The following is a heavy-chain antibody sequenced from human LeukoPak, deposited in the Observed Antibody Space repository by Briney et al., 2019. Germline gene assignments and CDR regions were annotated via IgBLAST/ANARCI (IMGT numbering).Heavy chain of an antibody. J-gene: IGHJ3*02. Sequence: GGSLRLSCAASGFTFSDYYMSWIRQAPGKGLEWVPYISSSGSTIYYADSVKGRFTISRDNAKNSLYLQMNSLRAEDTAVYYCARDLCTRMKGCNDAFDIWGQGTMVTVSS. V-gene: IGHV3-11*01. D-gene: IGHD2-8*01. CDR1: GFTFSDYY. CDR3: ARDLCTRMKGCNDAFDI. CDR2: ISSSGSTI.